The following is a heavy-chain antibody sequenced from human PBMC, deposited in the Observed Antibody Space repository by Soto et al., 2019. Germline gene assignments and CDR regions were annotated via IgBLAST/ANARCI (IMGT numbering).Heavy chain of an antibody. CDR2: IYYSGRT. D-gene: IGHD2-2*02. CDR3: ARGYCSSTICYIWDNWFDP. V-gene: IGHV4-59*01. J-gene: IGHJ5*02. Sequence: PSDTLSLTCTVSGGSISIYYWSWIRQPPGKGLEWIGYIYYSGRTNYNPSLKSRVTISVDTSKNQFSLKLSSVTAADTAVYYRARGYCSSTICYIWDNWFDPWGQGTLVTAPQ. CDR1: GGSISIYY.